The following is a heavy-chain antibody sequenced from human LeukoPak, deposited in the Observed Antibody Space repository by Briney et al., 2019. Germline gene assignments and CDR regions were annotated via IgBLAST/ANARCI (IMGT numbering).Heavy chain of an antibody. J-gene: IGHJ5*02. D-gene: IGHD3-9*01. CDR2: ISSSGSTI. CDR1: GFTFSSYE. V-gene: IGHV3-48*03. CDR3: ARQYYDILAGINWFDP. Sequence: GGSLRLSCAASGFTFSSYEMNWVRQAPGKGLEWVSYISSSGSTIYHADSVKGRFTISRDNAKNSLYLQMNSLRAEDTAVYYCARQYYDILAGINWFDPWDQGTLVTVSS.